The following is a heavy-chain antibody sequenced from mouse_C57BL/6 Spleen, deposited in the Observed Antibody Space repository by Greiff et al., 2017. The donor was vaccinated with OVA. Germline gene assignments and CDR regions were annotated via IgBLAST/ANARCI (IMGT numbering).Heavy chain of an antibody. Sequence: VQLQQSGAELVRPGASVTLSCKASGYTFTDYEMHWVKQTPVHGLEWIGAIDPETGGTAYNQKFKGKAILTVDKSYSTAYMELSSLTSEDSAVYYCTSSPAYYSNYSYYFDYWGQGTTLTVSS. V-gene: IGHV1-15*01. J-gene: IGHJ2*01. CDR2: IDPETGGT. D-gene: IGHD2-5*01. CDR1: GYTFTDYE. CDR3: TSSPAYYSNYSYYFDY.